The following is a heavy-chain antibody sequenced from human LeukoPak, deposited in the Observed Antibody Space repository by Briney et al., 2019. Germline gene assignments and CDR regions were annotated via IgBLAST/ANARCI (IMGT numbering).Heavy chain of an antibody. V-gene: IGHV1-2*02. CDR3: ARGPAVDGMDV. Sequence: ASVKVSCKASGYSFTGYYMHWVRQAPGQGLEWMGWINPKSGGTNYAQKFQGRVTMTRDTSISTAYMELRRLRSDDTAVYYCARGPAVDGMDVWGQGTTVTVSS. CDR2: INPKSGGT. J-gene: IGHJ6*02. CDR1: GYSFTGYY.